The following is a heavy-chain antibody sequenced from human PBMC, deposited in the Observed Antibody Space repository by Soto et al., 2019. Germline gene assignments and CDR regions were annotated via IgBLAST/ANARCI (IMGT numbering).Heavy chain of an antibody. V-gene: IGHV3-74*01. CDR3: ARGAKGAYYVDV. D-gene: IGHD2-21*01. CDR1: GFTFSDFW. CDR2: IKCDGGSA. Sequence: EVQLVESGGGLVQPGGSLRLSCAASGFTFSDFWLHWVRQAPEKGLVWVSRIKCDGGSANYADSVKGRFTIFRDNAKNTVYLQMDSLRAEDTAVYYCARGAKGAYYVDVWGKGTTVTVSS. J-gene: IGHJ6*03.